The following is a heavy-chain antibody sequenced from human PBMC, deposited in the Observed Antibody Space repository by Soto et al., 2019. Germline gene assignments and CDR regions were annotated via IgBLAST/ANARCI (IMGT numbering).Heavy chain of an antibody. CDR1: GFTFSTYG. Sequence: QVQLVESGGGVVQPGRSLRLSCAASGFTFSTYGMHWVRQAPGKGLEWVAVISYDETNKYYADSVKGRFTISRDNSTNTLYLEMSSLRAEDTSIYYCAKRSGYYFDTWGQGTLVTVSS. J-gene: IGHJ4*02. D-gene: IGHD3-3*01. V-gene: IGHV3-30*18. CDR3: AKRSGYYFDT. CDR2: ISYDETNK.